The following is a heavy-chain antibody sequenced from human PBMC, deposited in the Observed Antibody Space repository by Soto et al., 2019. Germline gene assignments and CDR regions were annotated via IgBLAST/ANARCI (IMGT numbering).Heavy chain of an antibody. CDR2: IIPILGIA. CDR1: GGTFSSYT. J-gene: IGHJ5*02. D-gene: IGHD3-10*01. V-gene: IGHV1-69*02. CDR3: ARSSSITMVRVYSGRFNWFDP. Sequence: QVQLVQSGAEVKKPGSSVKVSCKASGGTFSSYTISWVRQAPGQGLEWMGRIIPILGIANYAQKFQGRVTITADKSTSTAYMELSSLRSEDTAVYYCARSSSITMVRVYSGRFNWFDPWGQGTLVTVSS.